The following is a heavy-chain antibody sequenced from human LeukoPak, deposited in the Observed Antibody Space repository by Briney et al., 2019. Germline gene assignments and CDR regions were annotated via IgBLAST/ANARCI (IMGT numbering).Heavy chain of an antibody. J-gene: IGHJ4*02. V-gene: IGHV4-59*04. CDR3: ASTHAGRYYTTFDS. CDR1: GFTVSSNY. Sequence: PGGSLRLSCAISGFTVSSNYMNWVRQAPGKGLEWIGTVYYTGRTYNNPSLKSRITISVDTSNNQFSLKVASVTAADTAVYYCASTHAGRYYTTFDSWGQGTLVAVSS. D-gene: IGHD1-26*01. CDR2: VYYTGRT.